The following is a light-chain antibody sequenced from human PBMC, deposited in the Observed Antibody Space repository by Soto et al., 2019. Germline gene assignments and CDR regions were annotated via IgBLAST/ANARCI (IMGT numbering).Light chain of an antibody. CDR3: QQYGSIPWT. CDR2: DAS. V-gene: IGKV3-20*01. Sequence: IVLTQSPATLSLSPGERATLSFRATESVVINYLAWYQLKPGQAPRLLIYDASSRATGIPDRFSGSGSGTDFTLTISRLEPEDFAVYYCQQYGSIPWTFGQGTTVDIK. CDR1: ESVVINY. J-gene: IGKJ1*01.